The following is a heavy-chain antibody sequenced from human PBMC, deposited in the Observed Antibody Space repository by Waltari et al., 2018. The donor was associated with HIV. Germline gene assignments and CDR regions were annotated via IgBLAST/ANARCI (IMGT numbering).Heavy chain of an antibody. CDR1: GDTFTKYA. Sequence: QVQLVQSGSALKKPGASVKVSCKASGDTFTKYAMTCVRQAHGPGLEWMGWINTNTGNPTYAQGFTVRYVFSLDTSVSTAYLQISYLKAEDTAVYYCARIPPSRSHPYGYYDMDVWGQGTTVTVSS. V-gene: IGHV7-4-1*02. J-gene: IGHJ6*02. D-gene: IGHD4-17*01. CDR2: INTNTGNP. CDR3: ARIPPSRSHPYGYYDMDV.